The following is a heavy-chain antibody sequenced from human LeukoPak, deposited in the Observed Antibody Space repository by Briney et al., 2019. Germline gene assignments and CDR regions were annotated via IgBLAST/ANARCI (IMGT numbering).Heavy chain of an antibody. CDR1: GYPFTGYY. Sequence: ASVKVSCKASGYPFTGYYIHWVRQAPGQGLEWMGWINPNNGGTNYAEKFQGNVTMTRDTSISTAYVELRRLRSDDTALYYCAGGSGSYSFDLWGQGTLVTVSS. CDR2: INPNNGGT. D-gene: IGHD3-10*01. J-gene: IGHJ5*02. V-gene: IGHV1-2*02. CDR3: AGGSGSYSFDL.